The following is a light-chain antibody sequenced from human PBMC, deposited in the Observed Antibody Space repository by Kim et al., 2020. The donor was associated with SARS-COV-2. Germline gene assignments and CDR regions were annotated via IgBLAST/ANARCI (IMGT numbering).Light chain of an antibody. Sequence: LEQTVRRTCQGDSLRSYYASWYQRKPGQAPVLVIYGKNNRPSGIPDRFSGSSSGNTASLTITGAQAEDEADYYCNSRDSSGNHLDVFGTGTKVTVL. V-gene: IGLV3-19*01. J-gene: IGLJ1*01. CDR2: GKN. CDR1: SLRSYY. CDR3: NSRDSSGNHLDV.